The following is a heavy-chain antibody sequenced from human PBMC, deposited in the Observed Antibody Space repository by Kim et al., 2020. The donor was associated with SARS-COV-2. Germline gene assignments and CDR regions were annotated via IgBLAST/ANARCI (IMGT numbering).Heavy chain of an antibody. Sequence: GGSLRLSCTASGFTFGDYAMSWVRQAPGKGLEWVGFIRSKAYGGTTEYAASVKGRFTISRDDSKSIAYLQMNSLKTEDTAVYYCTRVGEAVAGFDYWGQGTLVTVSS. CDR1: GFTFGDYA. CDR3: TRVGEAVAGFDY. V-gene: IGHV3-49*04. CDR2: IRSKAYGGTT. J-gene: IGHJ4*02. D-gene: IGHD6-19*01.